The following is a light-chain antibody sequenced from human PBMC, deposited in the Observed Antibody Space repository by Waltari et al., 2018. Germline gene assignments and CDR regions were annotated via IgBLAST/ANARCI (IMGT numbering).Light chain of an antibody. V-gene: IGLV8-61*01. J-gene: IGLJ3*02. CDR2: STN. CDR1: SGSVSTSDY. Sequence: QTVVTQEPAFSVSPGGTITRTCAFTSGSVSTSDYPSWYQQTPGQAPRTLIYSTNIRSSGVPDRFSGSIIGNKAALTITGAQADDESDYYCVLYGGNGIWVFGGGTRLTVL. CDR3: VLYGGNGIWV.